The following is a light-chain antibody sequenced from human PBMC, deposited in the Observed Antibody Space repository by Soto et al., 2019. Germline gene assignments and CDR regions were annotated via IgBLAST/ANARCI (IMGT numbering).Light chain of an antibody. Sequence: AIRMTQSPSSFSASTGDRVTITCRASQGISSYLAWYQQKPGKAPKLLIYAAYTLQSEVPSRFSGSGSGTEFTFTISSLQPEDIVTDYCHQYDSLQYTFCQGTKVEIK. J-gene: IGKJ2*01. CDR1: QGISSY. V-gene: IGKV1-8*01. CDR2: AAY. CDR3: HQYDSLQYT.